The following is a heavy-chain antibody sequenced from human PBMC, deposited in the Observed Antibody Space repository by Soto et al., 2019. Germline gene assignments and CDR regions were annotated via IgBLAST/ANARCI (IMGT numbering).Heavy chain of an antibody. D-gene: IGHD1-1*01. CDR3: ASHYPIGNNWNYFDN. Sequence: TLSPTPTLSGCPISRDYWRWFPPLLGKGLEWIGYIFYSGITNYNPSLESRVTISVDTSKNQFSLKVNSVTAADTAVYYCASHYPIGNNWNYFDNWGQGTLVTV. CDR2: IFYSGIT. V-gene: IGHV4-59*01. CDR1: GCPISRDY. J-gene: IGHJ4*02.